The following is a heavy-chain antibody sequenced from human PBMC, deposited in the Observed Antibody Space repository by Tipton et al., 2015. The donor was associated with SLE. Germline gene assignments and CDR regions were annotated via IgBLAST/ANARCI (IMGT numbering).Heavy chain of an antibody. V-gene: IGHV3-15*01. CDR2: IKSKADGGTT. CDR3: IPRGYSGY. Sequence: SLRLFCTVSGFTFTNAWMSWVRQAPGKGLEWVGRIKSKADGGTTDYVAPVKGRFTMSRDDSKNTLYLQMNSLKTEDTAVYYCIPRGYSGYWGQGTLVTVSS. D-gene: IGHD5-12*01. J-gene: IGHJ4*02. CDR1: GFTFTNAW.